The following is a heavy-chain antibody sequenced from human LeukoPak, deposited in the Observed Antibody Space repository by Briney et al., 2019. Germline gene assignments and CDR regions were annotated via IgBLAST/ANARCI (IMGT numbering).Heavy chain of an antibody. D-gene: IGHD3-22*01. CDR1: GFTFSSYA. CDR3: ARGIRTYYYDSSGYYYPNWFDP. Sequence: GRSLRLSCVASGFTFSSYAVHWVRQAPGKGLEWVAVISYDGSNRYYADSVKGRFTISRDNSKNTLYLQMNSLRAEDTAVYYCARGIRTYYYDSSGYYYPNWFDPWGQGTLVTVSS. V-gene: IGHV3-30-3*01. CDR2: ISYDGSNR. J-gene: IGHJ5*02.